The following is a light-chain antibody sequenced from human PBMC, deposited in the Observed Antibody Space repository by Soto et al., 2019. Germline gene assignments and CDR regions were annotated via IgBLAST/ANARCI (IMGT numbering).Light chain of an antibody. J-gene: IGKJ1*01. CDR1: QAIINY. CDR2: DAS. CDR3: QQYTNTNNPWM. V-gene: IGKV1-9*01. Sequence: IQLTQSPSSLSASVGDRVTITCRASQAIINYLAWYQQKPGKAPKLLVYDASTLQSGVASRFSGSGSGTEFTLIISGLQPDDSATYYCQQYTNTNNPWMFGQGTKVDIK.